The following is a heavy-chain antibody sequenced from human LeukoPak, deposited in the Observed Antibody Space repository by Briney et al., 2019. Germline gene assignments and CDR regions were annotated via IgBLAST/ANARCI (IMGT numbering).Heavy chain of an antibody. CDR2: TSHDGKNK. Sequence: GGSLRLSCAASGLTLSPYAMHCVRQAPGKGLEWVAVTSHDGKNKYYADFVKGRFIISRDNSKNTLFLQLTSLRAEDTAVYYCSRDYCTGGGRNNANDIWGQGTMVTVSS. CDR1: GLTLSPYA. J-gene: IGHJ3*02. CDR3: SRDYCTGGGRNNANDI. D-gene: IGHD2-8*02. V-gene: IGHV3-30*04.